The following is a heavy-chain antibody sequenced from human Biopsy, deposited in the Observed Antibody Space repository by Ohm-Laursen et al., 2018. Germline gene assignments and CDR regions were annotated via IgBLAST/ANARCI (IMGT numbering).Heavy chain of an antibody. CDR2: ISGSGTLI. V-gene: IGHV3-11*01. CDR3: ARKIYGDYEVPYSYGMDV. J-gene: IGHJ6*02. Sequence: SLRLSRAASGFTFSDYYMIWVRKAPGRGLEWVSYISGSGTLIYYRDSVKGRFIISRDSAKNSLYLQMDSLRAEDTAVYYCARKIYGDYEVPYSYGMDVWGLGTTVTVS. D-gene: IGHD4-17*01. CDR1: GFTFSDYY.